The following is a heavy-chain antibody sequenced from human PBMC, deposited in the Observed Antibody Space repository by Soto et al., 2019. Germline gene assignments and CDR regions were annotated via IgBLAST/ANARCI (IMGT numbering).Heavy chain of an antibody. CDR3: ARGRTWSYFDY. D-gene: IGHD1-1*01. Sequence: SETLSLTCTVSGGSISSYYWSWIRQPPGKGLEWIGYIYYSGSTNYNPSLKSRVTISVDTSKNQFSLKLSSVTAADTAVYYCARGRTWSYFDYWGQGTLVTVSS. CDR1: GGSISSYY. J-gene: IGHJ4*02. V-gene: IGHV4-59*01. CDR2: IYYSGST.